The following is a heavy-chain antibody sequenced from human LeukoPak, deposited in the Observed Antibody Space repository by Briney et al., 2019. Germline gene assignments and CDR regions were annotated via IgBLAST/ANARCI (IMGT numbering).Heavy chain of an antibody. CDR2: IYYSGST. J-gene: IGHJ6*02. Sequence: SETLSLTCTVSGGSISSYYWSWIRQPPGKGLEWIGYIYYSGSTNYSPSLKSRVTISVDTSKNQFSLKLSSVTAADTAVYYCARYPFIAVADDYGMDVWGQGTTVTVSS. CDR1: GGSISSYY. D-gene: IGHD6-19*01. V-gene: IGHV4-59*01. CDR3: ARYPFIAVADDYGMDV.